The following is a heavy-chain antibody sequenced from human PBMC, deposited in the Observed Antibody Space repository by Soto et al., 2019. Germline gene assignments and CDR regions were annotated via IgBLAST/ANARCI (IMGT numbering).Heavy chain of an antibody. J-gene: IGHJ4*02. CDR1: GFTFSSYA. V-gene: IGHV3-23*01. CDR3: AKRATGTYFDY. CDR2: ISGGST. D-gene: IGHD1-1*01. Sequence: PGGSLRLSCAASGFTFSSYAMNWVRQAPGKGLEWVSVISGGSTYYADSVKGRFTISRDNSKNTLYLQMNSLRAEDTAVYYCAKRATGTYFDYWGQGTLVTVSS.